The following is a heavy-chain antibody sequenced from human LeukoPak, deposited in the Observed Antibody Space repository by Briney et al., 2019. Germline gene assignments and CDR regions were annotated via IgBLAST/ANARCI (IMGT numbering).Heavy chain of an antibody. CDR2: INHSGST. D-gene: IGHD1-1*01. V-gene: IGHV4-34*01. CDR3: ARGVKLEPKKYCYYYMDV. Sequence: SEPLSLTCAVYGGSFSGYYWSWIRQPPGKGLEWIGEINHSGSTNYNPSLKSRVTISVDTSKNQFSLKLSSVPAADTAVYYCARGVKLEPKKYCYYYMDVWGKGTTVTVSS. J-gene: IGHJ6*03. CDR1: GGSFSGYY.